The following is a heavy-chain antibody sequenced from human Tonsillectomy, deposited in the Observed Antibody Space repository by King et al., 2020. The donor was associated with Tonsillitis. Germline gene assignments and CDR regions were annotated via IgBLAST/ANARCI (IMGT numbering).Heavy chain of an antibody. D-gene: IGHD1-14*01. Sequence: QLQESGPGLVKSSETLSLSCSVYGGSVGSGDFFWSWIRQPPGKGLEWIGYVHDSGSTNYNPSLKSRVSMSADASKNQFSLKLTSVTAADTAVYFCARDQRGSWLDPWGQGTLVTVSS. V-gene: IGHV4-61*08. CDR3: ARDQRGSWLDP. CDR1: GGSVGSGDFF. J-gene: IGHJ5*02. CDR2: VHDSGST.